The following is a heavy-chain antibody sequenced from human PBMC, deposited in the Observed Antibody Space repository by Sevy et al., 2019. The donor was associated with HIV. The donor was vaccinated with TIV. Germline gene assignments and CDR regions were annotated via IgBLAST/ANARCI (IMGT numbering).Heavy chain of an antibody. D-gene: IGHD3-9*01. CDR3: ARGPESPYYDILTGYYRGGELGDY. J-gene: IGHJ4*02. CDR2: IKQDGSEK. V-gene: IGHV3-7*01. Sequence: GVSLRLSCAASGFTFSSYWMSWVRQAPGKGLEWVANIKQDGSEKYYVDSVKGRFTISRDNAKNSLYLQMNSLRAEDTAVYYCARGPESPYYDILTGYYRGGELGDYWGQGTLVTVSS. CDR1: GFTFSSYW.